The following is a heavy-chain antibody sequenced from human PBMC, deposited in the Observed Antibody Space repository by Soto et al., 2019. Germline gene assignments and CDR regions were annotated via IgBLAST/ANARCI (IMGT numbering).Heavy chain of an antibody. Sequence: EVQLVESEGGLVQRGGSLRVSCAASGFTFNYYWMHWVRQAPGQRLVWVSHIHSDGSSTTYADSVKGRFTISRDNAKSTLYRQMNSLRAEDTAVYYCARGDKGGFDLWGRGTTVTVSS. J-gene: IGHJ3*01. CDR1: GFTFNYYW. D-gene: IGHD2-21*02. CDR3: ARGDKGGFDL. CDR2: IHSDGSST. V-gene: IGHV3-74*01.